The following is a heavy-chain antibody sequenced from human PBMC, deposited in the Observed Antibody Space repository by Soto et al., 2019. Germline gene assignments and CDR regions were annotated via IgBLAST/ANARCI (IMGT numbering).Heavy chain of an antibody. CDR1: GFTFSSYW. CDR3: AKRDYYDSATFSPLFES. Sequence: GGSLRLSCAASGFTFSSYWMSWVRQAPGKGLEWVANIKQDGSEKYYVDSVKGRFTISRDNSKNTLFLQMNSLRTEDTAIYHCAKRDYYDSATFSPLFESWGQGVLVTVSS. CDR2: IKQDGSEK. J-gene: IGHJ4*02. D-gene: IGHD3-22*01. V-gene: IGHV3-7*03.